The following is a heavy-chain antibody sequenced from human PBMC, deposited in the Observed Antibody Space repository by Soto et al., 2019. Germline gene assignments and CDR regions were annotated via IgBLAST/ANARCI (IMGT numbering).Heavy chain of an antibody. Sequence: GSLRRACKASGCTFTTYSLNWVRQVPGKGLEWVSSISSSSTYIYYSDSVRGRFTISRDNAKNSLYLQMNSLRAEDTAVYYCARDPGSRGNYYFDFWGQGTLVTVSS. CDR2: ISSSSTYI. V-gene: IGHV3-21*01. J-gene: IGHJ4*02. CDR3: ARDPGSRGNYYFDF. D-gene: IGHD6-13*01. CDR1: GCTFTTYS.